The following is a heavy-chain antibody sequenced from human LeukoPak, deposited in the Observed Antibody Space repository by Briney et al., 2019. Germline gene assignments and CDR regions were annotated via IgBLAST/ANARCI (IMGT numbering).Heavy chain of an antibody. V-gene: IGHV1-2*02. CDR2: INPNSGGT. CDR1: GYTFTGYY. Sequence: ASVKVSCKASGYTFTGYYMHWVRQAPGQGLEWMGWINPNSGGTNYAQKFQGRVTMTRDTSISTAYMELSRLRSDDTAVYYCARGEFGSSWYSGAFDIWGQGTMVTVSS. CDR3: ARGEFGSSWYSGAFDI. J-gene: IGHJ3*02. D-gene: IGHD6-13*01.